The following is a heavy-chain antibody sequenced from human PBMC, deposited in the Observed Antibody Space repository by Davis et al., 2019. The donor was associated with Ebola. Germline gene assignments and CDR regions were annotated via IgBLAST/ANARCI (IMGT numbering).Heavy chain of an antibody. J-gene: IGHJ5*02. V-gene: IGHV3-74*01. CDR1: GFTFSSYW. Sequence: GESLKISCAASGFTFSSYWMHWVRQAPGKGLVWVSRTNSDGSSTSYADSVKGRFTISRDNAKNTLYLQMNSLRAEDTAVYYCARVRGAGILGYRRFDPWGQGTLVTVSS. D-gene: IGHD2-2*03. CDR2: TNSDGSST. CDR3: ARVRGAGILGYRRFDP.